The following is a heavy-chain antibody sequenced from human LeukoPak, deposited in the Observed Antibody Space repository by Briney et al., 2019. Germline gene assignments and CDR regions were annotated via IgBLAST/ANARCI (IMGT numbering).Heavy chain of an antibody. Sequence: GASVKVSCKASGYTFTAYYMHWVRQAPGQGLEWMGWINPNSGGTNYAQNFQGRVSMTRDTSISTAYMELSRLRSDDTAVYYCVSTSTGYYSPDAAFDIWGQGTMVTVSS. CDR2: INPNSGGT. J-gene: IGHJ3*02. CDR1: GYTFTAYY. CDR3: VSTSTGYYSPDAAFDI. D-gene: IGHD3-22*01. V-gene: IGHV1-2*02.